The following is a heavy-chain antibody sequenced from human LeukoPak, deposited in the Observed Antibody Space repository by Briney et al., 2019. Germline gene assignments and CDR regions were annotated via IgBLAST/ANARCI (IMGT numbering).Heavy chain of an antibody. Sequence: GGSLRLSCAASGFIFSDYYMSWIRQAPGKGLQWVASIKQDGSEKHYVDSVRGRFTISRDNAENSLYLQMNSLRAEDTAVYYCARLLGMVTTYDIWGQGTMVTVSS. CDR2: IKQDGSEK. V-gene: IGHV3-7*04. D-gene: IGHD5-24*01. CDR3: ARLLGMVTTYDI. CDR1: GFIFSDYY. J-gene: IGHJ3*02.